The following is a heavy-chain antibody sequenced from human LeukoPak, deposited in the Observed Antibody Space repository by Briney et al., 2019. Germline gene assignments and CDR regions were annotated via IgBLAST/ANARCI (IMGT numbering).Heavy chain of an antibody. CDR1: GFTFSNYA. CDR3: AKGXYYDDXXGXYNY. J-gene: IGHJ4*02. D-gene: IGHD3-22*01. V-gene: IGHV3-23*01. CDR2: ISGSGGNT. Sequence: PGGSLRLSCAASGFTFSNYAMSWVRQAPGKGLEWVSAISGSGGNTYYADSVKGRFTISRDNSKNTLYLQMNSLRVEDTAVYYCAKGXYYDDXXGXYNYWGQGTLVTASS.